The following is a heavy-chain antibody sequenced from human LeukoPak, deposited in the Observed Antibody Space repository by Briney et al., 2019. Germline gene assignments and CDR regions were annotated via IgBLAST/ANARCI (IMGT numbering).Heavy chain of an antibody. CDR3: ASVSVWELATHPGGSFDF. Sequence: SQTLSLTCTVSGGLISRIEYYWSWTRQSPVKGLEWLGHIYHTGTTLYSPHLNNRLTISADSSRNQFSLTLNSVSAADTAVYYCASVSVWELATHPGGSFDFWGRGILVTVSS. CDR1: GGLISRIEYY. D-gene: IGHD1-26*01. V-gene: IGHV4-30-4*01. J-gene: IGHJ4*02. CDR2: IYHTGTT.